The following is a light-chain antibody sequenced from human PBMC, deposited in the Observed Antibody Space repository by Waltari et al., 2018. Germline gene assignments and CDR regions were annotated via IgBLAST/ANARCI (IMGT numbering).Light chain of an antibody. J-gene: IGKJ1*01. CDR3: QQNYRTPPT. CDR1: QSISDY. Sequence: DIQVIQSPSSLSASVGDRVTITRRASQSISDYLNWCQVKQGRAPNLLIYAATCLQSGVPARFNGSGSGAHFTLTISRLRPEDSASYFCQQNYRTPPTFGQGTKVEI. CDR2: AAT. V-gene: IGKV1-39*01.